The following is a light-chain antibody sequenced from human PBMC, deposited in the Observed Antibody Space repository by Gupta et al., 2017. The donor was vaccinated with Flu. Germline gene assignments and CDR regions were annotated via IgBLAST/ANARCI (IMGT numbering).Light chain of an antibody. J-gene: IGLJ3*02. CDR3: AAWDDSLSAKV. Sequence: STSNIGTNPVNWFQQLPGAAPKLLIYTDNQRPSEVPDRFSGSKSGTSASLAISGLQSEDEADYYCAAWDDSLSAKVFGGGTRLSVL. V-gene: IGLV1-44*01. CDR2: TDN. CDR1: TSNIGTNP.